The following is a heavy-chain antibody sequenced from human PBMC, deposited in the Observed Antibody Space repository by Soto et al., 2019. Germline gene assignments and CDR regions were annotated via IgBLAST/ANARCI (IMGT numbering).Heavy chain of an antibody. CDR3: ARRGYSYGLVY. V-gene: IGHV4-59*08. CDR2: IYYSGRK. D-gene: IGHD5-18*01. Sequence: SETLSLTFTVSGGSISSYYWSWIRKPPGKGMEWIGYIYYSGRKNYKPYLKSRVTISVDKSKNQSSMKLSSVTDADKAVYYCARRGYSYGLVYWGQGTLVTV. CDR1: GGSISSYY. J-gene: IGHJ4*02.